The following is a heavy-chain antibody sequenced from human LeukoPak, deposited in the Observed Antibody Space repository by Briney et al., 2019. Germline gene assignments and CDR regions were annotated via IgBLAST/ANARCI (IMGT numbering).Heavy chain of an antibody. V-gene: IGHV1-69*05. D-gene: IGHD3-22*01. CDR2: IIPIFGTA. CDR3: SRVEDSSGYVDY. J-gene: IGHJ4*02. Sequence: SVKVSCKASGGTFSSYAISWVRQAPGQGLEWMGGIIPIFGTANYAQKFQGRVTITTDESTSTAYMELSSLRSEDTAVYYCSRVEDSSGYVDYWGQGTLVTVSS. CDR1: GGTFSSYA.